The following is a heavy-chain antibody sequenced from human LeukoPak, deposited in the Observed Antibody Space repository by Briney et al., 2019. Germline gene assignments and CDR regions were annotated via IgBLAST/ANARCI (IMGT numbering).Heavy chain of an antibody. CDR3: AREAAYYNSGSRPIDS. CDR1: GGSVSIGTYY. D-gene: IGHD3-10*01. Sequence: SETLSLTCSVSGGSVSIGTYYWSWIRQPPWKGLEWIGYIWNSGSTKYNPSLKSRVTISVDTSKNQFSLKLSSVTAADTAVYYCAREAAYYNSGSRPIDSWGQGTLVTVSS. J-gene: IGHJ4*02. V-gene: IGHV4-61*01. CDR2: IWNSGST.